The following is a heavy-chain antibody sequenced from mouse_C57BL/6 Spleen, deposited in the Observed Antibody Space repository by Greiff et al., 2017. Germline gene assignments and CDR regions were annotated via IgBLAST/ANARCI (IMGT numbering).Heavy chain of an antibody. V-gene: IGHV14-3*01. CDR3: ARREFTTVVATDYYAMDY. J-gene: IGHJ4*01. D-gene: IGHD1-1*01. Sequence: EVQLQQSVAELVRPGASVKLSCTASGFNIKNTYMHWVKQRPEQGLAWIGRIDPANGNTKYAPKFQGKATITADTSSNTAYLQLISLTSEDTAIYYCARREFTTVVATDYYAMDYWGQGTLVTVSS. CDR2: IDPANGNT. CDR1: GFNIKNTY.